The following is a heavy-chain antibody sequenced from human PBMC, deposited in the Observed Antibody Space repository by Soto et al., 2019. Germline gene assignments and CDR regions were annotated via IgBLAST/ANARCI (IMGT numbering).Heavy chain of an antibody. V-gene: IGHV3-7*03. D-gene: IGHD3-10*01. CDR1: GFTFSSYW. Sequence: GGSLRLSCAASGFTFSSYWMSWGRQAPGKGLEWVANIKQDGSEKYYVDSVKGRFTISRDNAKNSLYLQMNSLRAEDTAVYYSARDRDLKAFDIWRQRTMVTVSS. J-gene: IGHJ3*02. CDR2: IKQDGSEK. CDR3: ARDRDLKAFDI.